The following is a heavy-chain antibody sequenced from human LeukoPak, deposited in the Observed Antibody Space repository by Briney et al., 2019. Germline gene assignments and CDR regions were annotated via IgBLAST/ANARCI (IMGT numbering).Heavy chain of an antibody. D-gene: IGHD1-26*01. CDR2: LYYTGST. J-gene: IGHJ5*02. CDR1: GGSISSYY. Sequence: SETLSLTCTVPGGSISSYYWSWIRQPPGKGLEWIGYLYYTGSTNYNPSLKSRVTMSVDTSKNQFSLRLSSLTAADTAVYYCARGGRYNWFDPWGQGTLVTVSS. CDR3: ARGGRYNWFDP. V-gene: IGHV4-59*01.